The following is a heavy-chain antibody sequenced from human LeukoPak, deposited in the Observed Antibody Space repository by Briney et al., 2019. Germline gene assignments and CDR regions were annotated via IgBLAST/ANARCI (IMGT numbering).Heavy chain of an antibody. CDR1: GYSFTGYH. D-gene: IGHD2-15*01. J-gene: IGHJ5*02. CDR3: ARDLLMVGPANWVDP. Sequence: GASVKVSCKASGYSFTGYHMHWVRQAPGQGLEWMGRINPKSGGTNYAQKFQGRVTMTRDSAISTAYMELSRLRSDDTAVYYCARDLLMVGPANWVDPWGQGTLVTVS. CDR2: INPKSGGT. V-gene: IGHV1-2*06.